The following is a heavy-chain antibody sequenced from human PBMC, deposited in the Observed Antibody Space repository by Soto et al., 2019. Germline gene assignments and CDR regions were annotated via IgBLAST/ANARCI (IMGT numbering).Heavy chain of an antibody. D-gene: IGHD5-18*01. CDR1: GGSISSGGYS. CDR2: IYHIGST. J-gene: IGHJ5*02. CDR3: ARWPSGYTKRSWFDP. V-gene: IGHV4-30-2*01. Sequence: SGTLSLTCAVSGGSISSGGYSWSWILQPPGKGLEWIVYIYHIGSTYYNPSLKSRFTISVDRSKNQFSLKLSSVTAADTPVYYCARWPSGYTKRSWFDPWGQGTLVTVSS.